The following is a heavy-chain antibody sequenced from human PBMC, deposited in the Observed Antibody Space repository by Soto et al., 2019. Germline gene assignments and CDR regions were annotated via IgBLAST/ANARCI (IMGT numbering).Heavy chain of an antibody. CDR2: NYHSGTT. D-gene: IGHD5-12*01. V-gene: IGHV4-59*01. CDR1: GVTISTYY. J-gene: IGHJ4*02. Sequence: PSETLSLTCAVSGVTISTYYWSWIRQPPGKGLEWIGYNYHSGTTNYNPSLKSRVTISVDTSKNQFSLRLTSVTAADTAIYYCVRAEYTGYGQAIDHWGQGILVTVSS. CDR3: VRAEYTGYGQAIDH.